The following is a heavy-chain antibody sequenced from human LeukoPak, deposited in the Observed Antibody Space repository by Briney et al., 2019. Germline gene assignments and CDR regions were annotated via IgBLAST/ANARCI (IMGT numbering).Heavy chain of an antibody. CDR1: GFTFSSYA. D-gene: IGHD1/OR15-1a*01. J-gene: IGHJ6*02. Sequence: GGSLRLSCAASGFTFSSYAMSWVRQAPGKGLEWVSAISGSGGSTYYADSVKGRFTISRDNSKNTLYLQMNSLRAEDTAVYYCAKDPLVQLEQPFYYYGMDVLVQGTTVTVSS. V-gene: IGHV3-23*01. CDR2: ISGSGGST. CDR3: AKDPLVQLEQPFYYYGMDV.